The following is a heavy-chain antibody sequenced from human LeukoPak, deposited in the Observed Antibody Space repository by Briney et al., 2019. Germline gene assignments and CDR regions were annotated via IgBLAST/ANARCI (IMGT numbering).Heavy chain of an antibody. D-gene: IGHD2-15*01. Sequence: SETLSLTCTVSGGSISSYYWSWIRQPPGKGLEWIGYIYYSGSTNYNPSLKSRVSISLDTSKNQFSLKLSSVTAADTAVYYCAREVGPLYGMDVWGQGTTVTVSS. CDR2: IYYSGST. CDR3: AREVGPLYGMDV. J-gene: IGHJ6*02. V-gene: IGHV4-59*01. CDR1: GGSISSYY.